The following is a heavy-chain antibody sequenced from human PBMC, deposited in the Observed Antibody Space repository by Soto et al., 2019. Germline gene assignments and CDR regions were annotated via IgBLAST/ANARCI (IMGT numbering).Heavy chain of an antibody. D-gene: IGHD3-22*01. V-gene: IGHV3-74*01. J-gene: IGHJ4*02. CDR1: GITFSNYW. CDR2: IHSDGITT. CDR3: TLHKFDSSGYVSDY. Sequence: EVQVEESGGGLVQPGGSLRLSCAASGITFSNYWMEWVRQAPGKGLVWVSRIHSDGITTYYGDSVKGRFTISRDNAKSMVYLQMKSLGAEDTATYHCTLHKFDSSGYVSDYWGQGTLVTVSS.